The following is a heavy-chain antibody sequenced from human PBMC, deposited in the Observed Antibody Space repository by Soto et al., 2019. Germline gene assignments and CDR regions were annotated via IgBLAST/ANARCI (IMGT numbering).Heavy chain of an antibody. D-gene: IGHD3-22*01. V-gene: IGHV4-31*03. CDR2: IYYSGST. Sequence: QVQLQESGPGLVKPSQTLSLTCTVSGGSISSGGYYWSWIRQHPGKGLEWIGYIYYSGSTYYNPSLKSRVTISVDSSKNQFSLKLSSVTAADTAVYYCARGYYDSSGYYTAFDIWGQGTMVTDSS. CDR3: ARGYYDSSGYYTAFDI. CDR1: GGSISSGGYY. J-gene: IGHJ3*02.